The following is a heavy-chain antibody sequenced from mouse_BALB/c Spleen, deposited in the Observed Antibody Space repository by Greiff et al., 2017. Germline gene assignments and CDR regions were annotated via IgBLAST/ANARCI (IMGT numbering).Heavy chain of an antibody. J-gene: IGHJ4*01. CDR1: GFSLTGYG. V-gene: IGHV2-6-7*01. CDR2: IWGDGST. Sequence: VHLVESGPGLVAPSQSLSITCTVSGFSLTGYGVNWVRQPPGKGLEWLGMIWGDGSTDYNSALKSSLSISKDNSKSQVFLKMNSLQTDETARYYCARERRSLYAMDYWGQGTAVTVSS. CDR3: ARERRSLYAMDY. D-gene: IGHD1-2*01.